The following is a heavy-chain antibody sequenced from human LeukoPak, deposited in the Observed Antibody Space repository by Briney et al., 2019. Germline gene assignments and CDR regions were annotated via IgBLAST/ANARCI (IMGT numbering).Heavy chain of an antibody. V-gene: IGHV1-2*02. Sequence: ASVRVSCRASGYSFTGYYMHWVRQAPGQGLGWMGWLNPNSGGTNYAQKFQGRVTMTRDTSISTAYMELSRLRSDDTAVYYCARVLYYYDSSGYYYDYWGQGTLVTVSS. J-gene: IGHJ4*02. D-gene: IGHD3-22*01. CDR3: ARVLYYYDSSGYYYDY. CDR2: LNPNSGGT. CDR1: GYSFTGYY.